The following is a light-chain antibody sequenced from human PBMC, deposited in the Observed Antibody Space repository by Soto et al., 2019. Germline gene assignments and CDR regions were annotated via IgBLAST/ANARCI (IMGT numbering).Light chain of an antibody. J-gene: IGKJ4*01. V-gene: IGKV1-5*01. Sequence: DIQMTQSPSTLSVSVGDRVTITCRASQSISSWLAWYRQKPGKAPKLLIHAASSLDSGVPSRFSGSGSGTEFTLTISSLQPDDFATYYCQEYNSYSLTFGGGTKVVIK. CDR2: AAS. CDR1: QSISSW. CDR3: QEYNSYSLT.